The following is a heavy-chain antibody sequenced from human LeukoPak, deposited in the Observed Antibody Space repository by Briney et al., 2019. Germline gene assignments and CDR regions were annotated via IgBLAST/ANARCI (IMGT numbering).Heavy chain of an antibody. Sequence: SETLSLTCTVSGGSISSSSYYWGWICQPPGKGLEWIGSIYYSGSTYYNPSLKSRVTISVDTSKNQFSLKLSSVTAADTAVYYCARRHYDSSGYYYGDAFDIWGQGTMVTVSS. D-gene: IGHD3-22*01. CDR2: IYYSGST. V-gene: IGHV4-39*01. J-gene: IGHJ3*02. CDR3: ARRHYDSSGYYYGDAFDI. CDR1: GGSISSSSYY.